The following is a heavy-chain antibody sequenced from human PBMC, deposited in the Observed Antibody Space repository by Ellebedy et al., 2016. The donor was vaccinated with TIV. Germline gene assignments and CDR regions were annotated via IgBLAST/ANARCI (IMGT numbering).Heavy chain of an antibody. CDR1: GFPFSSYW. Sequence: GGSLRLSXAASGFPFSSYWMSWVRQAPGRGLEWVANIKHDVTEKSYMDSVKGRFTISRDNAKNSLYLQMNSLRAEDTAVHYCATNCGGDCYSLWVYWGQGTLVTVSS. CDR3: ATNCGGDCYSLWVY. D-gene: IGHD2-21*02. V-gene: IGHV3-7*01. CDR2: IKHDVTEK. J-gene: IGHJ4*02.